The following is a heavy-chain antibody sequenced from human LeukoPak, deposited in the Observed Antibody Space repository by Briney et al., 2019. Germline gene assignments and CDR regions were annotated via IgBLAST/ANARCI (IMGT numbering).Heavy chain of an antibody. Sequence: SETLSLTCAVYGGSFSGYYWSWIRQPPGKGLEWIGEINHSGSTNYNPSLKSRVTISVNTSKNQFSLKLSSVTAADTAVYYCARGLSPSDFDYWGQGTLVTVSS. CDR2: INHSGST. J-gene: IGHJ4*02. D-gene: IGHD3-10*01. CDR3: ARGLSPSDFDY. V-gene: IGHV4-34*01. CDR1: GGSFSGYY.